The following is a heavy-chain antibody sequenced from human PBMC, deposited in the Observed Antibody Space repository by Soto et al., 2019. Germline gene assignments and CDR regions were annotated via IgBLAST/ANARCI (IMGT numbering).Heavy chain of an antibody. D-gene: IGHD3-22*01. CDR2: ISYDGSNK. CDR1: GFTFSSYA. Sequence: GGSLRLSCAASGFTFSSYAMHWVRQAPGKGLEWVAVISYDGSNKYYADSVKGRFTISRDNSKNTLYLQMNSLRAEDTAVYYCAREPYYYDSSGYYRSRYYGMDVWGQGTTVTVSS. J-gene: IGHJ6*02. CDR3: AREPYYYDSSGYYRSRYYGMDV. V-gene: IGHV3-30-3*01.